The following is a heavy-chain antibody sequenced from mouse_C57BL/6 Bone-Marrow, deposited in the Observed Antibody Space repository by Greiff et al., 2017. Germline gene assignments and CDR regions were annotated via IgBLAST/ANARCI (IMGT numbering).Heavy chain of an antibody. Sequence: DVMLVESGGGLVKPGGSLKLSCAASGFTFSSYTMSWVRQTPEKRLEWGATISGGGGNNYYPDSVKGRFTISRDNAKNTLYLQMSSLRSEDTALYYCARQGIITTVVDFDYWGQGTTLTVSS. V-gene: IGHV5-9*01. CDR1: GFTFSSYT. D-gene: IGHD1-1*01. J-gene: IGHJ2*01. CDR3: ARQGIITTVVDFDY. CDR2: ISGGGGNN.